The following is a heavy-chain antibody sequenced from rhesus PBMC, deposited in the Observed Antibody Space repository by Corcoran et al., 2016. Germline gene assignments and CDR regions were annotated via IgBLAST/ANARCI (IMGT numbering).Heavy chain of an antibody. Sequence: QMQLQESGPGPVKPSETLSLTCAVSGASISSYWWGWTRRSPGKGLEWIGEIDGNTGRTRYNPSLRSRVTVSRDASKNQVSLKLTSVTAADTAVYYCARARYHYDNDYWGQGVLVTVSS. J-gene: IGHJ4*01. CDR1: GASISSYW. CDR2: IDGNTGRT. D-gene: IGHD3-28*01. V-gene: IGHV4-80*01. CDR3: ARARYHYDNDY.